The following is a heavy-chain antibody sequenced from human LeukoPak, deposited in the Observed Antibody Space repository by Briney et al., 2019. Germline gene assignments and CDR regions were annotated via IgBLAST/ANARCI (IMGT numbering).Heavy chain of an antibody. CDR2: IYYSGSA. V-gene: IGHV4-59*01. Sequence: QSSETLSLTCTVSGGSISSYYWSWIRQPPGKGLEWIGYIYYSGSANYNPSLKSRVTISVDTSKNQFSLKLSSVTAADTAVYYCARARGRYCSGGSCYYVYWGQGTLVTVSS. D-gene: IGHD2-15*01. J-gene: IGHJ4*02. CDR3: ARARGRYCSGGSCYYVY. CDR1: GGSISSYY.